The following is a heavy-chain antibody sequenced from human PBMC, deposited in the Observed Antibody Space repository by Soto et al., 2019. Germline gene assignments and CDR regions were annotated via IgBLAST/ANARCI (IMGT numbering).Heavy chain of an antibody. D-gene: IGHD2-15*01. CDR2: INPSGGAT. CDR3: ARSHCSGGSCYLGAFDI. Sequence: QVQLVQSGAEVQKPGASVKISCKASGYTFINFFIHWVRQAPGQGLERVGIINPSGGATTYPQKFQGRVTMTRDTSTSTVYMDVSSLRFDDTAVYYCARSHCSGGSCYLGAFDIWGQGTMVTVSS. J-gene: IGHJ3*02. V-gene: IGHV1-46*01. CDR1: GYTFINFF.